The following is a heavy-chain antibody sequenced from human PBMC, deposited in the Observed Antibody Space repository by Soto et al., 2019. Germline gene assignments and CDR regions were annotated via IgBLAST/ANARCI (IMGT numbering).Heavy chain of an antibody. V-gene: IGHV3-23*01. J-gene: IGHJ4*02. CDR1: GFTFSSYA. Sequence: GGSLRLSCAASGFTFSSYAMSWVRQAPGKGLEWVSGISGRGDNTYYADSVKGRFTISRENSKNTLYLQMNSLRAEDTAVYYCAKVSRHDLLTGYQEFDYWGQGILVTVSS. CDR3: AKVSRHDLLTGYQEFDY. D-gene: IGHD3-9*01. CDR2: ISGRGDNT.